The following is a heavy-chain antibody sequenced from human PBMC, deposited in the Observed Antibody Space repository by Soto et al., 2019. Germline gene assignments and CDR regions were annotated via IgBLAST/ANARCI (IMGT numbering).Heavy chain of an antibody. J-gene: IGHJ4*02. V-gene: IGHV3-72*01. CDR3: ARVSKAGQFYFDY. CDR1: GFTSSDHY. CDR2: TRNKANSYTT. Sequence: GGSLRLSCAASGFTSSDHYMDWVRQAPGKGLEWVGRTRNKANSYTTEYAASVKGRFTIPRDDSKNSLYLQMNSLKTEDTAVYYCARVSKAGQFYFDYWGQGTLVTVSS. D-gene: IGHD6-19*01.